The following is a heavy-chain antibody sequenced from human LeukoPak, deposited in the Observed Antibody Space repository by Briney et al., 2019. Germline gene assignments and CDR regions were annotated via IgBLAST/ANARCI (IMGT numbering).Heavy chain of an antibody. Sequence: SETLSLTCAVYGGSFSGYYWSWIRQPPGKGLEWIGEINHSGSTNYNPSLKSRVTISVDPSKNQFSLKLNSVTAADTAVYYCARVNYFDGSGCYWRFDPWGQGTLVTVSS. J-gene: IGHJ5*02. CDR2: INHSGST. CDR1: GGSFSGYY. V-gene: IGHV4-34*01. D-gene: IGHD3-22*01. CDR3: ARVNYFDGSGCYWRFDP.